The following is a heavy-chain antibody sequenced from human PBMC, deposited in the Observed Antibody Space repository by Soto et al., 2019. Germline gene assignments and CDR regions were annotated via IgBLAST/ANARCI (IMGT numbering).Heavy chain of an antibody. CDR3: TTSLVVAATRAVAGNTYYYYGMDV. Sequence: EVQLVESGGGLVKPGGSLSLSCAASGFTFSNAWMSWVRQAPGKGLEWVGRIKSKTDGGTTDYAAPVKGRFTISRDDSKNTLYLQMNSLKTEDTAVYYCTTSLVVAATRAVAGNTYYYYGMDVWGQGTTVTVSS. V-gene: IGHV3-15*01. J-gene: IGHJ6*02. CDR1: GFTFSNAW. CDR2: IKSKTDGGTT. D-gene: IGHD2-15*01.